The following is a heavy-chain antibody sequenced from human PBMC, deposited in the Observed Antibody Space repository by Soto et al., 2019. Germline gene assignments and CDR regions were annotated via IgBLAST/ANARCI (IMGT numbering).Heavy chain of an antibody. V-gene: IGHV3-21*01. CDR1: GFTFSGYS. CDR3: ARGFRNGFNV. Sequence: EVRLVESGGGLVKPGGSLRLSCVASGFTFSGYSINWVRQAQGKGLEWVSYISGPSIYIYYADSVKGRFTISRDNAKSAVYLQMNSLRAEDTAVYYCARGFRNGFNVWGQGTTVSVSS. D-gene: IGHD2-8*01. J-gene: IGHJ6*02. CDR2: ISGPSIYI.